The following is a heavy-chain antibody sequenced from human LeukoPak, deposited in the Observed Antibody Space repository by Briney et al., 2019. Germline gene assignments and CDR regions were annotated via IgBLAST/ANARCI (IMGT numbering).Heavy chain of an antibody. CDR1: GYTFTSYA. V-gene: IGHV1-3*01. CDR2: INAGNGNT. Sequence: ASVQVSCKASGYTFTSYAMHWVRQAPGQRLEWMGWINAGNGNTKYSQKFQGRVTITRDTSASTAYMELSSLRSEDTAVYYCARKARADEFDYWGQGTLVTVSS. J-gene: IGHJ4*02. CDR3: ARKARADEFDY.